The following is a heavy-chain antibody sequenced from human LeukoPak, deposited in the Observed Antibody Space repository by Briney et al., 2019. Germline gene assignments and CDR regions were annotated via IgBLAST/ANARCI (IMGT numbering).Heavy chain of an antibody. CDR3: ARGVSVPAALFFWYFDL. Sequence: SETLSLTCTVSGGSISSYYWSWIRQPPGKGLEWIGYIYYSGSTNYNPSLKSRVTISVDTSKNQFSLKLSSVTAAGTAVYYCARGVSVPAALFFWYFDLWGRGTLVTVSS. J-gene: IGHJ2*01. D-gene: IGHD2-2*01. V-gene: IGHV4-59*01. CDR2: IYYSGST. CDR1: GGSISSYY.